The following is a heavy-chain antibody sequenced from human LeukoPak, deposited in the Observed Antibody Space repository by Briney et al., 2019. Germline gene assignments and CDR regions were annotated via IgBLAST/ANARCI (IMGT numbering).Heavy chain of an antibody. J-gene: IGHJ5*01. D-gene: IGHD3-22*01. V-gene: IGHV3-23*01. Sequence: GGSLRLSCAASGFTFSTYAVNWVRQAPGKGLEWVSAITGSGGATYYADSVKGRFTISRDNSKNTLYLQMSSLRAEDTAVYYCAKDRGRYYDCGRYYWGYSCDSWAPGILGTVS. CDR2: ITGSGGAT. CDR1: GFTFSTYA. CDR3: AKDRGRYYDCGRYYWGYSCDS.